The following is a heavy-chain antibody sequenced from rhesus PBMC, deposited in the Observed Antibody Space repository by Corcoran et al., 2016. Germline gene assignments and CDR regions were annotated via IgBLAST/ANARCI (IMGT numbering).Heavy chain of an antibody. D-gene: IGHD6-25*01. J-gene: IGHJ3*01. Sequence: QLQLQESGPGLVKPSETLSVTCAVSGGSIRSRYWRWILQSPGKGLEWIGSIYGSGSSTNDNPSLKSRVTLSVDTSKNQLSLKLSSVTTADTAVYYCAREGVKGIAAAGTDAFDFWGQGLRVTVSS. V-gene: IGHV4-169*02. CDR2: IYGSGSST. CDR3: AREGVKGIAAAGTDAFDF. CDR1: GGSIRSRY.